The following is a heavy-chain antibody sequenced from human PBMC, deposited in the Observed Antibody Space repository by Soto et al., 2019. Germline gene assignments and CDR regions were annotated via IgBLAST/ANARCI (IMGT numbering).Heavy chain of an antibody. CDR2: INTDGSTT. CDR1: GFTFSSYW. D-gene: IGHD2-2*01. CDR3: ARGNLPIVVVPAAIDY. J-gene: IGHJ4*02. V-gene: IGHV3-74*01. Sequence: GGSLRLSCAASGFTFSSYWMHCVRQTPGKGLEWVSRINTDGSTTNYADSVKGRFTISRDNAKNTLYLQMNGLRVEDTAVFYCARGNLPIVVVPAAIDYWGQGTQVTVSS.